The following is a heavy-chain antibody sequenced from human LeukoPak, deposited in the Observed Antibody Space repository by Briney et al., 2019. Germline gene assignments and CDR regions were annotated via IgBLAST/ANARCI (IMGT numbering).Heavy chain of an antibody. D-gene: IGHD3-3*01. CDR2: ISSSSSTI. Sequence: GGSLRLSCAASGFTFSSYSMNWVRQAPGKGLEWVSYISSSSSTIYYADSVKGRFTISRDNAKNSLYLQMNSLRDEDTAVYYCARHERRYYDFWSGYSHYYMDVWGKGTTVTVSS. CDR3: ARHERRYYDFWSGYSHYYMDV. V-gene: IGHV3-48*02. CDR1: GFTFSSYS. J-gene: IGHJ6*03.